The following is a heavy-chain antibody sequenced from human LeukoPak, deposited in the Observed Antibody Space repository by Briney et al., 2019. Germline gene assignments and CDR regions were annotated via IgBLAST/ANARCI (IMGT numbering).Heavy chain of an antibody. CDR2: IIPIFGTT. Sequence: ASVKVSCKASGGTFSNYAVSWVRQAPGQGLEWMGGIIPIFGTTNYAQKFQGRVTITADESTSTAYMELSSLRSEDTAVYYCARARCGGDCYLDYWGQGTLVTVSS. CDR1: GGTFSNYA. J-gene: IGHJ4*02. V-gene: IGHV1-69*01. D-gene: IGHD2-21*02. CDR3: ARARCGGDCYLDY.